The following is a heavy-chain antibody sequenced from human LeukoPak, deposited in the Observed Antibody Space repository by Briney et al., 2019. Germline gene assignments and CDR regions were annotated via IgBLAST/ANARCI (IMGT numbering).Heavy chain of an antibody. Sequence: SETLSLTCTVSGGSISSGSYYWGWIRQPPGKGLEWIGSIYHSGSTYYNPSLKSRVTISVDTSKNQFSLKLSSVTAADTAVYYCARDTRRAGYGGPFDYWGQGTLVTVSS. CDR3: ARDTRRAGYGGPFDY. CDR2: IYHSGST. J-gene: IGHJ4*02. V-gene: IGHV4-39*07. CDR1: GGSISSGSYY. D-gene: IGHD5-12*01.